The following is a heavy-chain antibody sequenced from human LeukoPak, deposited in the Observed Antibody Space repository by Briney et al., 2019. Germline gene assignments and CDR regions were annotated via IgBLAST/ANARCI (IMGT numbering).Heavy chain of an antibody. D-gene: IGHD3-9*01. CDR1: GYTFTGYY. J-gene: IGHJ4*02. CDR3: ARSQPPLRYFDWLLPETDY. V-gene: IGHV1-2*02. CDR2: INPNSGGT. Sequence: ASVKVSCKASGYTFTGYYMHWVRQAPGQGLEWMGWINPNSGGTNYAQKFQGRVTMTRDTSISTAYMELSRLRSDDTAVYYCARSQPPLRYFDWLLPETDYWGQGTLVTVSS.